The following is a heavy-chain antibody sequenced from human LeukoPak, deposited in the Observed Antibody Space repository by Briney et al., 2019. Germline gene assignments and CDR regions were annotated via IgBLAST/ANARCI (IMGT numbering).Heavy chain of an antibody. CDR1: GGSFSGYY. CDR2: ISNSGGAM. V-gene: IGHV3-11*01. Sequence: PSETLSLTCAVYGGSFSGYYWSWFRQVPGKGLEWISYISNSGGAMFYADSVKGRFTVSRDNARNSLYLQMTSLRVEDTAVYHCAPGGDSTSGQWGQGTLVTVSS. D-gene: IGHD2/OR15-2a*01. J-gene: IGHJ4*02. CDR3: APGGDSTSGQ.